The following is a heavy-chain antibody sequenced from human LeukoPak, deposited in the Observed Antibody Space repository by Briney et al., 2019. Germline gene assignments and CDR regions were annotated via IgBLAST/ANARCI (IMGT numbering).Heavy chain of an antibody. Sequence: SETLSLTCALYGGPFSGYYWSWLRQPPGKGLEWLGEINHSGSTNYNPSLKSRVTISVDTYKNQFSLKLSYVTAADTAVYYCARTGSIAARPPYYFDYWGQGTLVTVSS. D-gene: IGHD6-6*01. CDR1: GGPFSGYY. CDR2: INHSGST. CDR3: ARTGSIAARPPYYFDY. V-gene: IGHV4-34*01. J-gene: IGHJ4*02.